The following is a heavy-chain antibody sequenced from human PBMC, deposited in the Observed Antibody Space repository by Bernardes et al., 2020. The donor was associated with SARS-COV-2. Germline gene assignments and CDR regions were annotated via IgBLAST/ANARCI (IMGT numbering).Heavy chain of an antibody. V-gene: IGHV3-74*03. CDR3: VRDRWSLAD. CDR2: ISGDGSST. Sequence: GGSLRLSREASAFALSNYWMHWVRQAPGKGLVWVSRISGDGSSTMYADSVKGRFTISRDHAMNTLCLQMNSLRAEDTAVYFCVRDRWSLADWGQGTLVTVSS. CDR1: AFALSNYW. D-gene: IGHD2-15*01. J-gene: IGHJ4*02.